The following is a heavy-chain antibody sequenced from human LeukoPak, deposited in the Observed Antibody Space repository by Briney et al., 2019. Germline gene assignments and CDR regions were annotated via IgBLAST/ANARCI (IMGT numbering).Heavy chain of an antibody. D-gene: IGHD3-3*01. CDR2: FDPEDGEA. CDR1: GYTLTELS. J-gene: IGHJ4*02. Sequence: ASVKVSCKVSGYTLTELSMHWVRQAPGKGLEWMGGFDPEDGEAIYAQKFQGRVTMTEDTSTDTAYMELSSLRSEDTAVYYCATGPISPYYTFWSGYCPFDYWGQGTLVTVSS. CDR3: ATGPISPYYTFWSGYCPFDY. V-gene: IGHV1-24*01.